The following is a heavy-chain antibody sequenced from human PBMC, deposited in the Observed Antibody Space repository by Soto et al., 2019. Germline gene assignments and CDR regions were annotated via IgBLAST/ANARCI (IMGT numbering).Heavy chain of an antibody. V-gene: IGHV3-43*01. Sequence: GGSLRLSCAASGFTLDDYTMHWVRQAPGKGLEWVSLISWDGGSTYYADSVKGRFTISRDNSKNSLYLQMSSLRTEDTALYYCAKDICSSTSCPIYYYYYGMDVWGQGTTVTVSS. D-gene: IGHD2-2*01. J-gene: IGHJ6*02. CDR2: ISWDGGST. CDR3: AKDICSSTSCPIYYYYYGMDV. CDR1: GFTLDDYT.